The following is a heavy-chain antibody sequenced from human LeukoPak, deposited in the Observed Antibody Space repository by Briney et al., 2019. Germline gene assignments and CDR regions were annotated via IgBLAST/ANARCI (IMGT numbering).Heavy chain of an antibody. CDR2: VSGSGGST. Sequence: PGGSLRLSCAASGFTFSSYAMSWVRQAPGKGLDWVSAVSGSGGSTYYADSVKGRFTISRDNSKNTLYPQMNSLRAEDTAVYYCAKDRVRSSSARTLDYWGQGTLVTVSS. V-gene: IGHV3-23*01. J-gene: IGHJ4*02. D-gene: IGHD6-6*01. CDR3: AKDRVRSSSARTLDY. CDR1: GFTFSSYA.